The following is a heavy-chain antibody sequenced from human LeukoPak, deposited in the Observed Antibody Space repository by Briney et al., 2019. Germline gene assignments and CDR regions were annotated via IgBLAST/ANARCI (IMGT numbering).Heavy chain of an antibody. D-gene: IGHD6-6*01. CDR1: GGSISSGSYY. J-gene: IGHJ6*03. CDR2: IYTSGST. V-gene: IGHV4-61*02. Sequence: PSETLSLTCTVSGGSISSGSYYWSWIRQPTGKGLEWIGRIYTSGSTNYNPSLKSRVTISVDTSKNQFSLKLSSVTAADTAVYYCARGESSSSPLYYYYYYMDVRGKGTTVTVSS. CDR3: ARGESSSSPLYYYYYYMDV.